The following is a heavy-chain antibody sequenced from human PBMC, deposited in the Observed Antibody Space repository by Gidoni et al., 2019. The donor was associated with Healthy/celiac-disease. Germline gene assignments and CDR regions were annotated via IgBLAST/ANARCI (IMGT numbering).Heavy chain of an antibody. D-gene: IGHD2-21*02. Sequence: QVQLVESGGGVVQPGRSLRLSCAASGFTFSRYAMHWVRQAPGKGLEWVAVISYDGSNKYYADSVKGRFTISRDNSKNTLYLQMNSLRAEDTAVYYCARDYGGNSLDYWGQGTLVTVSS. CDR1: GFTFSRYA. J-gene: IGHJ4*02. CDR2: ISYDGSNK. CDR3: ARDYGGNSLDY. V-gene: IGHV3-30-3*01.